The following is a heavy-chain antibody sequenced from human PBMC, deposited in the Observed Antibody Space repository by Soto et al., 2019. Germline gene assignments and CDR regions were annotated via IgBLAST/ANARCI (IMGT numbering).Heavy chain of an antibody. CDR1: GGSFSGYY. Sequence: SETLSLTCADYGGSFSGYYWSWIRQPPGKGLEWIGEINHSGSTNYNPSLKSRVTISVDTSKNQFSLKLSSVTAADTAVYYCARGRNSSSPLENYGMDVWGQGTTVTVSS. CDR3: ARGRNSSSPLENYGMDV. V-gene: IGHV4-34*01. CDR2: INHSGST. D-gene: IGHD6-6*01. J-gene: IGHJ6*02.